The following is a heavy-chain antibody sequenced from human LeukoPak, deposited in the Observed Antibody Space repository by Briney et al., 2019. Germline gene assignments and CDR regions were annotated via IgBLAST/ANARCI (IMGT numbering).Heavy chain of an antibody. Sequence: PGGSLRPSCAASGFTFSSYGMNWVRQAPGKGLEWVSAISDGGSDTFYADSVKGRFAISRDNSKNTLFLQMNSLRAEDTAVYYCAKRVPYSSSSVYFDFWGQGTLVTVSS. V-gene: IGHV3-23*01. CDR2: ISDGGSDT. D-gene: IGHD6-6*01. CDR1: GFTFSSYG. CDR3: AKRVPYSSSSVYFDF. J-gene: IGHJ4*02.